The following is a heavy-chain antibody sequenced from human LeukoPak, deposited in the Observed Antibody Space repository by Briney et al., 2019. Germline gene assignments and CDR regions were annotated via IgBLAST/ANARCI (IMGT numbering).Heavy chain of an antibody. J-gene: IGHJ6*03. V-gene: IGHV3-48*03. Sequence: PGGSLRLSCAASGFTFSSYEMNWVRQAPGKGLEWVSYISSSGSTIYYADSVKGRFTISRDNAKNSLYLQSNSRRAEVTAVYYCAREGSSGWLGTDYMAVWGEGTTVTVSS. CDR1: GFTFSSYE. D-gene: IGHD6-19*01. CDR2: ISSSGSTI. CDR3: AREGSSGWLGTDYMAV.